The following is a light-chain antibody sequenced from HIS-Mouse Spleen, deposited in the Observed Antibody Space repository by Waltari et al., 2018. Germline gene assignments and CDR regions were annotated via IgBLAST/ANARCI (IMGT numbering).Light chain of an antibody. CDR3: QAWDSSTVV. CDR2: QDS. CDR1: KWGDKY. V-gene: IGLV3-1*01. Sequence: SYELTQPPSVSVSPGQTASITCSGDKWGDKYACWYQQKPGQSPVLVISQDSKRPSGIPERFSGSNSGNTATLTISGTQAMDEADYYCQAWDSSTVVFGGGTKLTVL. J-gene: IGLJ2*01.